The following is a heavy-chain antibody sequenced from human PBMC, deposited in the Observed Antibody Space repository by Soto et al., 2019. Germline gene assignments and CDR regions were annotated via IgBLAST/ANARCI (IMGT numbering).Heavy chain of an antibody. V-gene: IGHV3-30*03. Sequence: PGGSLRLSCAASGFTFSSYGMHWVRQAPGKGLEWVAAISYDGSNLYYIDSVKGRFTISRDDSKNTLYLQMNSLKTEDTAVYYCTRTSGDIVVVPAAATIDYWGQGTLVTVSS. CDR2: ISYDGSNL. CDR3: TRTSGDIVVVPAAATIDY. J-gene: IGHJ4*02. CDR1: GFTFSSYG. D-gene: IGHD2-2*01.